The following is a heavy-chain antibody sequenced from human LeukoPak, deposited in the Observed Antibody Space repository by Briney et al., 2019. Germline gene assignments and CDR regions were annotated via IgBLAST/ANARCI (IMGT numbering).Heavy chain of an antibody. Sequence: ASVKVSCKASGGTFSSYAINWVRQATGQGLEWMGWMNPNSGNTGYAQKFQGRVTMTRNTSISTAYMELSSLRSEDTAVYYCARIMADSSGYYYWGQGTLVTVSS. J-gene: IGHJ4*02. CDR2: MNPNSGNT. CDR1: GGTFSSYA. D-gene: IGHD3-22*01. CDR3: ARIMADSSGYYY. V-gene: IGHV1-8*02.